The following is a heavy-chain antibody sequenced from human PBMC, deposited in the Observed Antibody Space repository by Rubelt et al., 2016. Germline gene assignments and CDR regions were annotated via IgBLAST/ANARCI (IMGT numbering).Heavy chain of an antibody. CDR2: IYSSGST. V-gene: IGHV4-39*02. CDR3: ARPLRAYYYGMDV. Sequence: QLQLQESGPGLVKPSETLSLTCTVSGGSISSGTYFWGWIRQPPGKALEWIGSIYSSGSTYYNPSLTGRVTISVDTSKNHFSLNLNSVTAADTAVYYCARPLRAYYYGMDVWGQGTTVTVSS. CDR1: GGSISSGTYF. D-gene: IGHD3-10*01. J-gene: IGHJ6*02.